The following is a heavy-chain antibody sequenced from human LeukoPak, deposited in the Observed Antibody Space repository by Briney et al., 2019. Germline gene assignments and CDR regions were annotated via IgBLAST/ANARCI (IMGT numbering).Heavy chain of an antibody. CDR2: ISSNGGST. J-gene: IGHJ4*02. D-gene: IGHD6-13*01. V-gene: IGHV3-64*01. CDR3: ARGMNSSSWYVDLYYFDY. Sequence: GGSLRLSCAASGFTFSSYAMHWVRQAPGKGLEYVSAISSNGGSTYYANSVEGRFTISRDNSKNTLYLQMGSLRAEDMAVYYCARGMNSSSWYVDLYYFDYWGQGTLVTVSS. CDR1: GFTFSSYA.